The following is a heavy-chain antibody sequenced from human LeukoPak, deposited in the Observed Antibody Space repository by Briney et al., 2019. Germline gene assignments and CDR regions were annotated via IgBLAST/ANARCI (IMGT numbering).Heavy chain of an antibody. J-gene: IGHJ4*02. V-gene: IGHV3-11*01. CDR1: GFTFSDYY. D-gene: IGHD6-19*01. Sequence: PGGSLRLSCAASGFTFSDYYMTWIRQAPGKGLEWVSYISSSGSTIYYADSVKGRFTISRDNAKNSLYLQMNSLRAEDTAVYYCARSSQWLVQVYDYWGQGTLVTVSS. CDR2: ISSSGSTI. CDR3: ARSSQWLVQVYDY.